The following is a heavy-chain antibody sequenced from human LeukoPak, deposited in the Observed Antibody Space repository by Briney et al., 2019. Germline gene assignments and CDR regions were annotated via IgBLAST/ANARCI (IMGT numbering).Heavy chain of an antibody. V-gene: IGHV3-23*01. CDR1: GFTFSSYA. CDR2: IIRSGGST. Sequence: GGSLRLSCAASGFTFSSYAMSWVRQAPGKGLEWFSAIIRSGGSTYCADSVKGRFTISRDNSKNTLYLQMSSLRAEFTAVYYCVKSLLQEDYWGQGTLVTVSS. J-gene: IGHJ4*02. CDR3: VKSLLQEDY. D-gene: IGHD1-26*01.